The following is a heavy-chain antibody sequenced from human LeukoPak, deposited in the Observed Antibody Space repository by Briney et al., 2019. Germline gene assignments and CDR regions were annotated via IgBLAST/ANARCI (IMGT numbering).Heavy chain of an antibody. V-gene: IGHV4-59*01. CDR1: GDSISNYY. CDR3: ARSPLIPSGWLGFDY. Sequence: SETLSLACTVSGDSISNYYWSWIRQSPGTGLEWIGYIYSGGSTNYNPSLESRVTISIDTSKNQFSLKLRSVSAADTAVYYCARSPLIPSGWLGFDYWGQGTLVTVSS. J-gene: IGHJ4*02. CDR2: IYSGGST. D-gene: IGHD6-19*01.